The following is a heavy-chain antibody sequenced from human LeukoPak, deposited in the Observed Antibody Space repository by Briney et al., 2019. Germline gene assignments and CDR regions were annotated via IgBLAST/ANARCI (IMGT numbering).Heavy chain of an antibody. D-gene: IGHD4-17*01. V-gene: IGHV4-59*01. CDR2: IYYSGST. Sequence: PSETLSLTCTVSGGSISSYYWNWIRQPPGKGLEWIGYIYYSGSTSYNPSLKSRVTISVDTSKNQFSLKLSSVTAADTAVYYCARGMTTVTSWFDPWGQGTLVTVSS. CDR1: GGSISSYY. J-gene: IGHJ5*02. CDR3: ARGMTTVTSWFDP.